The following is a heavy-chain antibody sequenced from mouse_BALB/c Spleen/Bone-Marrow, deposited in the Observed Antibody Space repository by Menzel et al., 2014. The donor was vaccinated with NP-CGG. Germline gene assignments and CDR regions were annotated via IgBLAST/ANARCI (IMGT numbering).Heavy chain of an antibody. CDR2: INPGSGGT. Sequence: QVQLKQSGAELVRPGTSVKVSCKASGYAFTNYLIEWVKQRPGQGLEWIGVINPGSGGTNYNEKFKGKATLTADKSSSTAYMQLSSLTSDDSAVYFCARSGGTGYWGQGTTLTVSS. J-gene: IGHJ2*01. V-gene: IGHV1-54*01. CDR1: GYAFTNYL. D-gene: IGHD4-1*01. CDR3: ARSGGTGY.